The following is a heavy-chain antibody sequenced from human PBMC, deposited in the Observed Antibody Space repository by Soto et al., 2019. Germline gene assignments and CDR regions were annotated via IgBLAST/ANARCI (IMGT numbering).Heavy chain of an antibody. CDR3: ARVVPGAEAWFGP. D-gene: IGHD2-2*01. J-gene: IGHJ5*02. CDR2: ISLYSDGT. V-gene: IGHV1-18*01. CDR1: GYTFSNYG. Sequence: ASVKVSCTTSGYTFSNYGITWVRQAPGQPLERQGWISLYSDGTNYAQKVQGRVSMTTVTSTTTAYMELRSLRSDDTAVYYCARVVPGAEAWFGPWGQGTLVTVSS.